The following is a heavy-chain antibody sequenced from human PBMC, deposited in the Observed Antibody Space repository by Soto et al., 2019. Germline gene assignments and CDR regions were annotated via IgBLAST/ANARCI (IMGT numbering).Heavy chain of an antibody. CDR3: AGVYARQGVPTMGYYYYGMDV. Sequence: ASVKVSCKASGYTFTSYDINWVRQATGQGLEWMGWMNPNSGNTGYAQKFQGRVTMTRNTSISTAYMELSSLRSEDTAVYYCAGVYARQGVPTMGYYYYGMDVWGQGTTVTVSS. J-gene: IGHJ6*02. CDR1: GYTFTSYD. CDR2: MNPNSGNT. V-gene: IGHV1-8*01. D-gene: IGHD2-8*01.